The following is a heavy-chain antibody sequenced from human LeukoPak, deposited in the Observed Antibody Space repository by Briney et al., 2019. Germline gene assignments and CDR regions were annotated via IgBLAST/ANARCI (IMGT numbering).Heavy chain of an antibody. CDR1: GFTFSTYT. V-gene: IGHV3-21*01. Sequence: GGSLRLSCAASGFTFSTYTINWVRQAPGNGLQWVSSMSSSGDSIHLADSVKGRFSISRDSANNSLYLQMNSLGAEDTAVYYCASSGYDLDWYFDLWGRGTLVTVSS. CDR2: MSSSGDSI. CDR3: ASSGYDLDWYFDL. D-gene: IGHD5-12*01. J-gene: IGHJ2*01.